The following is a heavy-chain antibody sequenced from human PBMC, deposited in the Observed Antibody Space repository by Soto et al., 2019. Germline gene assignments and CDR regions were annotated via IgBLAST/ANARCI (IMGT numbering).Heavy chain of an antibody. CDR3: ARVLGDGDYAINYYYYYYMDA. V-gene: IGHV3-21*01. Sequence: PGGSLRLSCAASGFTFSSYSMNWVRQAPGKGLEWVSSISSSSSYIYYADSVKGRFTISRDNAKNSLYLQMNSLRAEDTAVYYCARVLGDGDYAINYYYYYYMDAWGKGTTVTVSS. CDR2: ISSSSSYI. J-gene: IGHJ6*03. CDR1: GFTFSSYS. D-gene: IGHD4-17*01.